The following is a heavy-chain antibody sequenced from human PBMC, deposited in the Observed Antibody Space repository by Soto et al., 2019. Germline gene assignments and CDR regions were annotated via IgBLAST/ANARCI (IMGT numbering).Heavy chain of an antibody. V-gene: IGHV1-3*01. CDR3: AREDRNWFDP. CDR2: IDAGNGNT. Sequence: QVQLVQSGAEVKKPGASVKVSCKASGYTFTTYAMRWVRQAPGQRLEWMGWIDAGNGNTKYSQKFQGRVTITRDTSASTVYMELSSLRSEDTAVYYCAREDRNWFDPWGQGTLVTVSS. D-gene: IGHD2-15*01. J-gene: IGHJ5*02. CDR1: GYTFTTYA.